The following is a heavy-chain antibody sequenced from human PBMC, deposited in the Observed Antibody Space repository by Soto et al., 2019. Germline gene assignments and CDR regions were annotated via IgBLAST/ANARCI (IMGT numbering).Heavy chain of an antibody. CDR3: ATSTRGAEADDY. Sequence: QVQLVQSGAEVKTPGSSVKVSCRASGGTFSSYAITWVRQAPGQGLEWMGGIIPMFETTNYAPKFQGRVTTTADESASTAYMELSSLTSKAPAAVYCATSTRGAEADDYWGQGSLVTVSS. V-gene: IGHV1-69*01. J-gene: IGHJ4*02. D-gene: IGHD6-13*01. CDR2: IIPMFETT. CDR1: GGTFSSYA.